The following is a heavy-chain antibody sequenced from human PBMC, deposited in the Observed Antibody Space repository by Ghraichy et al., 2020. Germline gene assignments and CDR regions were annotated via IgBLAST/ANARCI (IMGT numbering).Heavy chain of an antibody. V-gene: IGHV3-23*01. J-gene: IGHJ6*02. CDR1: GFTFSSYA. Sequence: GGSLRLSCAASGFTFSSYAMSWVRQAPGKGLEWGSAISGSGGSAYYADSVKGRFTISRDNSKNTRYLQMNSLRAEDTAVYYCAKSRYCSSTSCYTYGMDVWGQGTTVTVSS. D-gene: IGHD2-2*02. CDR3: AKSRYCSSTSCYTYGMDV. CDR2: ISGSGGSA.